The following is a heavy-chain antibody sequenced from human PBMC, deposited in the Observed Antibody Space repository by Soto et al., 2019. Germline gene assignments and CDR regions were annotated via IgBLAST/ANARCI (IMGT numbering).Heavy chain of an antibody. CDR1: GFTFSSYG. V-gene: IGHV3-30*18. CDR2: ISYDGSNK. CDR3: AKGQGGNWNYAKY. Sequence: GGSLRLSCAASGFTFSSYGMHWVRQAPGKGLEWVAVISYDGSNKYYADSVKGRFTISRDNSKNTLYLQMNSLRAEDTAVYYCAKGQGGNWNYAKYWGQGTMVTVSS. D-gene: IGHD1-7*01. J-gene: IGHJ4*02.